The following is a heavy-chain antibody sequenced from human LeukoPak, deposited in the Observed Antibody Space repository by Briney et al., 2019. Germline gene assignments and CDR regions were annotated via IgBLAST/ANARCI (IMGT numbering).Heavy chain of an antibody. V-gene: IGHV4-4*07. Sequence: SETLSLTCTVSGVSISPYYWSWIRQPAGEGLEWIGRIYTSGSNNYNPSLKSRVTMSMDTSKNQFSLKLTSVTAADTAVYHCARVSCTNASCSYFYYMDVWGKGTTGTVSS. CDR2: IYTSGSN. J-gene: IGHJ6*03. CDR3: ARVSCTNASCSYFYYMDV. CDR1: GVSISPYY. D-gene: IGHD2-2*01.